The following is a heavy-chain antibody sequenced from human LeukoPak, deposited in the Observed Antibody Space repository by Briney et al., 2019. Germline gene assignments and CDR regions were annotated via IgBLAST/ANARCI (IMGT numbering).Heavy chain of an antibody. CDR1: GFTFSSYE. J-gene: IGHJ4*02. V-gene: IGHV3-48*03. Sequence: GGSLRLSCAASGFTFSSYEMNWVRQAPGKGLEWVSYISSYNSTIYYADSVKGRFTISRDNAKNSLYLQMNNLRAEDMAVYYCAKAEGYNSNWGQGTLVTVSS. CDR3: AKAEGYNSN. D-gene: IGHD6-13*01. CDR2: ISSYNSTI.